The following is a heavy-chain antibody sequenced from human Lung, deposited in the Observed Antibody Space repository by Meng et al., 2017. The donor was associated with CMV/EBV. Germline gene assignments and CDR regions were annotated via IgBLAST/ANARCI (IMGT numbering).Heavy chain of an antibody. CDR1: GFIFPAFS. CDR2: IRQDGSDK. CDR3: AREDSGSFTRYNWFDP. Sequence: GESLKISCAASGFIFPAFSMSWVRQAPGKGLEWVANIRQDGSDKYYVDSVKGRFTISRDNVGNSLFLHMNSLRAEDTAVYYCAREDSGSFTRYNWFDPWGHGXLVTVSS. D-gene: IGHD1-26*01. V-gene: IGHV3-7*01. J-gene: IGHJ5*02.